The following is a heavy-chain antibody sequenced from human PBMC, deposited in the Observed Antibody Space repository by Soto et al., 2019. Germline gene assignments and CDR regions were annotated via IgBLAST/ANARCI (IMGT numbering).Heavy chain of an antibody. J-gene: IGHJ4*02. V-gene: IGHV1-18*01. CDR2: ISAYNGNT. D-gene: IGHD3-10*01. CDR1: GYTFTSYG. CDR3: ARGVPTYYYGSVSELPTTNDY. Sequence: QVQLVQSGAEVKKPGASVKVSCKASGYTFTSYGISWVRQAPGQGLEWMGWISAYNGNTNYAQKLQVRLTMTTDTSTSTVYMELRSLRSDDTAVYYCARGVPTYYYGSVSELPTTNDYWGQGTLVTVSS.